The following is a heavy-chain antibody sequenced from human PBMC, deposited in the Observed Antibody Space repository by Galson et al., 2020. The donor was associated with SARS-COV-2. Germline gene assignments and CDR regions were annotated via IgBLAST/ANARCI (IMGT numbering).Heavy chain of an antibody. CDR2: ISYDGSNK. V-gene: IGHV3-30-3*01. J-gene: IGHJ6*02. D-gene: IGHD3-16*01. Sequence: TGGSLRLSCAASGFTFSSYAMHWVRQAPGKGLEWVAVISYDGSNKYYADSVKGRFTISRDNSKNTLYLQMNSLRAEDTAVYYCARPLGGGYYYYGRDVWGQGATVTVSS. CDR3: ARPLGGGYYYYGRDV. CDR1: GFTFSSYA.